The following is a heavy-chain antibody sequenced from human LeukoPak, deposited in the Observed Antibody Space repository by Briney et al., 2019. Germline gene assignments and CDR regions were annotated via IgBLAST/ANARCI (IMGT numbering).Heavy chain of an antibody. V-gene: IGHV4-39*01. CDR1: GGSISSSSYY. D-gene: IGHD3-10*01. CDR3: ARQTAYYYGSGSYYNRPYFDY. CDR2: IYYSGST. J-gene: IGHJ4*02. Sequence: LETLSLTCTVSGGSISSSSYYWGWIRQPPGKGLEWIGSIYYSGSTYYNPSLKSRVTISVDTSKNQFSLKLSSVTAADTAVYYCARQTAYYYGSGSYYNRPYFDYWGQATLVTDSS.